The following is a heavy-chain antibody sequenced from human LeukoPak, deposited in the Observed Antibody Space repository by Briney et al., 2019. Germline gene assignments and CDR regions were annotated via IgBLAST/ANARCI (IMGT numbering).Heavy chain of an antibody. V-gene: IGHV4-4*02. CDR2: IYHSGST. CDR3: AREGSTSDFWSGHIDY. J-gene: IGHJ4*02. CDR1: GGSISSSNW. D-gene: IGHD3-3*01. Sequence: PSETLSLTCAVSGGSISSSNWWSWVRQPPGKGLEWIGEIYHSGSTNYNPSLKSRVTISVDKSKNQFSLKLSSVTAADTAVYYCAREGSTSDFWSGHIDYWGQGTLVTVSS.